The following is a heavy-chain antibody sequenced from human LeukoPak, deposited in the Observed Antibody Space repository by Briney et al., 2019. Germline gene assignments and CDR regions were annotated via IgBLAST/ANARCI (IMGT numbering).Heavy chain of an antibody. J-gene: IGHJ6*02. D-gene: IGHD6-13*01. CDR2: IYHSGST. CDR3: AREGSSWYGNGMDV. Sequence: SETLSLTCAVSGGSISSGGYSWSWIRQPPGKGLEWIGYIYHSGSTYYNPSLKSRVTISVDRSKNQFSLKLSSVTAADTAVYYCAREGSSWYGNGMDVWGQGTTVTVSS. CDR1: GGSISSGGYS. V-gene: IGHV4-30-2*01.